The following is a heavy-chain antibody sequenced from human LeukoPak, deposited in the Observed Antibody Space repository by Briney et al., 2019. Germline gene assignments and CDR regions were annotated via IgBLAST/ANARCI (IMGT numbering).Heavy chain of an antibody. Sequence: GGSLRLSCAASGFTFSSYAISWVREAPGEGREWVSAISGRGGSTYYADSVKGRFTISRDNPKNTLYPQMNSLRPEDTAVYYCAKSSGGSGSRRRKNWFDPWGQGTLVTVSS. J-gene: IGHJ5*02. CDR1: GFTFSSYA. V-gene: IGHV3-23*01. CDR2: ISGRGGST. D-gene: IGHD3-10*01. CDR3: AKSSGGSGSRRRKNWFDP.